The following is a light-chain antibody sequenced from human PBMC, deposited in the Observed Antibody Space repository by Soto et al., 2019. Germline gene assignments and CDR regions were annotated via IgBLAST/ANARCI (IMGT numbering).Light chain of an antibody. CDR3: LQHNNYPPIT. Sequence: DIQMTQSPSSLSASVGDRVTITCRASQGIRNDLAWYQQKPEKAPKRLIYDASSLQSGVPSRFSGSGSGTEFTLTISSLQPEDSATYYCLQHNNYPPITFGQGTRLEIK. J-gene: IGKJ5*01. CDR1: QGIRND. V-gene: IGKV1-17*01. CDR2: DAS.